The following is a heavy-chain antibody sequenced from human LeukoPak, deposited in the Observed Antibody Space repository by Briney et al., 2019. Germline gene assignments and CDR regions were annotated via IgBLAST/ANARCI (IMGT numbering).Heavy chain of an antibody. J-gene: IGHJ3*02. Sequence: SEALSLTCTVSGGSISSSSYYWGWIRQPPGKGLEWIGSIYYSGSTYYNPSLNSRVTISVDTSKNQFSLKLSSVTAADTAVYYCARGSGYDSSRYYPNDAFDIWGQGTMVTVSS. CDR3: ARGSGYDSSRYYPNDAFDI. V-gene: IGHV4-39*01. CDR1: GGSISSSSYY. D-gene: IGHD3-22*01. CDR2: IYYSGST.